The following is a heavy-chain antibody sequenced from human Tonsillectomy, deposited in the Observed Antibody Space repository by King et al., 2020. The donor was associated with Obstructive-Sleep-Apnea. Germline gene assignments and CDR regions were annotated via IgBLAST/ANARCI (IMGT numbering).Heavy chain of an antibody. Sequence: QLVQSGGGVVQPGRSLRLSCAASGFTFSNYGMHWVRQAPGKGLEWVAVIWYDGSKKYYADSVKGRLTISRDNSKNTLSLQMNSLRAEDTAVYYCARAGTTVVQWGAEYFQHWGQGTLVTVSS. J-gene: IGHJ1*01. CDR3: ARAGTTVVQWGAEYFQH. D-gene: IGHD4-23*01. V-gene: IGHV3-33*01. CDR1: GFTFSNYG. CDR2: IWYDGSKK.